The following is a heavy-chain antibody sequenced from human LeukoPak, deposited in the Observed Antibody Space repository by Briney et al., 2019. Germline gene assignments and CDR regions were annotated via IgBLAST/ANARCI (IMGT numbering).Heavy chain of an antibody. CDR1: GFTFRGFL. CDR2: IKQDGSEK. D-gene: IGHD3-22*01. CDR3: ARGEYYYDSSGYYPFDY. V-gene: IGHV3-7*01. Sequence: SLRLSCAASGFTFRGFLMSWVRQTPGKGLEWVANIKQDGSEKYYADSVKGRFTISRDNTKNSSSLQMNSLRAEDTAVYYCARGEYYYDSSGYYPFDYWGQGTLVTVSS. J-gene: IGHJ4*02.